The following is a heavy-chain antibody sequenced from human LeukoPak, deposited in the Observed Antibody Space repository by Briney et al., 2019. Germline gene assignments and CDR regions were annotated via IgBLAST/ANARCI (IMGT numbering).Heavy chain of an antibody. V-gene: IGHV4-39*01. J-gene: IGHJ4*02. CDR3: ATDSTTSPNY. CDR2: IYYSGTS. Sequence: PSETLSLTCTVSGGSITSSSYHWTWIRQPPGKGLEWIGGIYYSGTSYYNPSLKSRVTISVDTSKNQFSLRLNSVTAADTAVHYCATDSTTSPNYWGQGTRATVTA. D-gene: IGHD2/OR15-2a*01. CDR1: GGSITSSSYH.